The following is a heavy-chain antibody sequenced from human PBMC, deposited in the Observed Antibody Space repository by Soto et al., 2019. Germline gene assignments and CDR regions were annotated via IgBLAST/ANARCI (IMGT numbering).Heavy chain of an antibody. D-gene: IGHD6-6*01. CDR2: IYYSGST. CDR3: ARAGHSSSSEGANWFDP. CDR1: GGSISSGGYY. J-gene: IGHJ5*02. Sequence: LSLTCTVSGGSISSGGYYWTWIRQHPGKGLEWIGYIYYSGSTYYNPSLKSRVTISVDTSKNQFSLNLRSVTAADTAVYYCARAGHSSSSEGANWFDPWGQGTLVTVSS. V-gene: IGHV4-31*03.